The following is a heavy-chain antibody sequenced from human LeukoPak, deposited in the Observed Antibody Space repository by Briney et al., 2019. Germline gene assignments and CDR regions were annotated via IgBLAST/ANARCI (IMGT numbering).Heavy chain of an antibody. CDR2: ISYDGSNK. V-gene: IGHV3-30-3*01. CDR3: ARETLYYGMDV. CDR1: GFTFSSYA. J-gene: IGHJ6*02. Sequence: PGGSLRLSCAASGFTFSSYAMHWVRQAPGKGLEWVAVISYDGSNKYYADSVKGRFTISRDNSKNTLYLQMNSLRAEGTAVYYCARETLYYGMDVWGQGTTVTVSS.